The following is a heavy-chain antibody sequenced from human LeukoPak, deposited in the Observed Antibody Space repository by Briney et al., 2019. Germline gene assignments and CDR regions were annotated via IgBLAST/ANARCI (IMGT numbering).Heavy chain of an antibody. Sequence: GSSVKVSCKASGGTFSSYAISWVRQAPGQGLEWMGRIIPILGIANYAQKFQSRVTITADKSTSTAYMELSSLRSEDTAVYYCARENYGDYSLADYWGQGTLVAVSS. D-gene: IGHD4-17*01. J-gene: IGHJ4*02. CDR3: ARENYGDYSLADY. CDR1: GGTFSSYA. CDR2: IIPILGIA. V-gene: IGHV1-69*04.